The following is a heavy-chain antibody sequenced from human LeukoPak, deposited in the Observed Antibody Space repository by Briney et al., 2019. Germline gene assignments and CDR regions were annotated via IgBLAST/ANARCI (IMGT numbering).Heavy chain of an antibody. V-gene: IGHV1-2*02. CDR3: VREEGQQLELAYFQH. CDR2: INPNSGGT. Sequence: ASVKVSCKASGYTFTGYYMHWVRQAPGQGLEWMGWINPNSGGTNYAQKFQGRVTMTRDTSISTAYMELSSLRSEDTAVYYCVREEGQQLELAYFQHWGQGTLVTVSS. D-gene: IGHD6-13*01. J-gene: IGHJ1*01. CDR1: GYTFTGYY.